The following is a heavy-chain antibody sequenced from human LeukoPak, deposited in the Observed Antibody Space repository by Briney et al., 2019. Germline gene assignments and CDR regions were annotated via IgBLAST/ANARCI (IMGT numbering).Heavy chain of an antibody. CDR3: ATRVTAESYDAYDI. CDR1: GFIFRSFS. Sequence: GGSLRLSCAASGFIFRSFSMTWVRQAPGKGLEWVASISSTSNHKYHADSVKGRFTISRDNDKNSLYLQMNSLRAEDTALYYCATRVTAESYDAYDIWGQGTMVTVSS. D-gene: IGHD6-13*01. CDR2: ISSTSNHK. J-gene: IGHJ3*02. V-gene: IGHV3-21*06.